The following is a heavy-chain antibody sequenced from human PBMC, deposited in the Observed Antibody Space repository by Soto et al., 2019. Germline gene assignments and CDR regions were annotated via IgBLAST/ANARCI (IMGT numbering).Heavy chain of an antibody. CDR2: IHYSGST. Sequence: SETLSLTCTVSGGSISSGGYYWGWIRQPPGKGLEWIGYIHYSGSTNYNPSLKSRVTISVDTSKNQFSLKLSSVTAADTAVYYCARDQWLDYNYYGMDVWGQGTKVTVSS. CDR3: ARDQWLDYNYYGMDV. V-gene: IGHV4-61*08. J-gene: IGHJ6*02. D-gene: IGHD6-19*01. CDR1: GGSISSGGYY.